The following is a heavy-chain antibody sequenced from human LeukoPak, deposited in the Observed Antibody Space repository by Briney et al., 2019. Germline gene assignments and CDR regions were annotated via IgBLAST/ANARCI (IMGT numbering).Heavy chain of an antibody. CDR1: GYTFTGYY. V-gene: IGHV1-2*02. J-gene: IGHJ6*03. CDR2: INPNSGGT. D-gene: IGHD3-3*01. CDR3: ARATPGGYDFWSGYLGAYYYYMDV. Sequence: ASVKVSCKASGYTFTGYYMHWVRQAPGQGLEWMGWINPNSGGTNYAQKLQGRVTMTTDTSTSTAYMELRSLRSDDTAVYYCARATPGGYDFWSGYLGAYYYYMDVWGKGTTVTVSS.